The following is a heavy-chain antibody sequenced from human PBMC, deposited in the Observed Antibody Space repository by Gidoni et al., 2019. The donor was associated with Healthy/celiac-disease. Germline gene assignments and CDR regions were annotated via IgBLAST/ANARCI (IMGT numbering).Heavy chain of an antibody. CDR1: GGSLSSYY. CDR2: IYTSGST. J-gene: IGHJ5*02. Sequence: QVQLQQSGPGLVKLSETLSLTCTVSGGSLSSYYWSWIRQPAGKGLEWIGRIYTSGSTNYNPSLKSRVTMSVDTAKNQFSLKLSSVTAADTAVYYWARDPGIAVAAKQGGFDPWGQGTLVTVSS. CDR3: ARDPGIAVAAKQGGFDP. D-gene: IGHD6-19*01. V-gene: IGHV4-4*07.